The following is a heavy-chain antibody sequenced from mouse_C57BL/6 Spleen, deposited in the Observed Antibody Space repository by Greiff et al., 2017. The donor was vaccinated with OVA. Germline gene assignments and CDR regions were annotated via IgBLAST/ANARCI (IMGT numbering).Heavy chain of an antibody. Sequence: EVKVVESGGDLVKPGGSLKLSCAASGFTFSSYGMSWVRQTPDKRLEWVATISSGGSYTYYPDSVKGRFTISRDNAKNTLYLQMSSLKSEDTAMYYCARHGSSPYYFDYWGQGTTLTVSA. J-gene: IGHJ2*01. CDR2: ISSGGSYT. D-gene: IGHD1-1*01. CDR1: GFTFSSYG. CDR3: ARHGSSPYYFDY. V-gene: IGHV5-6*01.